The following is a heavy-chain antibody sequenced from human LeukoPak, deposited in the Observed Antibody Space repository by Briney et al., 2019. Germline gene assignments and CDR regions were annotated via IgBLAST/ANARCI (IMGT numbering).Heavy chain of an antibody. Sequence: GGSLRVSCEASGFTFSSYGMHWVRQSPDRGLEWVAFIRYDGVNKWYAESVEGRFTISRDNSRNTVFLEMNSLRPEDTAVYYCARDLGLDGDWGQGTLVTVSS. J-gene: IGHJ4*02. V-gene: IGHV3-30*02. CDR1: GFTFSSYG. D-gene: IGHD2-2*03. CDR3: ARDLGLDGD. CDR2: IRYDGVNK.